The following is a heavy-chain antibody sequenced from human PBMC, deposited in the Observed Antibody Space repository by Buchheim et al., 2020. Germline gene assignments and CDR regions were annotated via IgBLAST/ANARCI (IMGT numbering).Heavy chain of an antibody. CDR1: GGSISSGDYY. Sequence: QVQLQESGPGLVTPPQTLSLTCTVSGGSISSGDYYWSWIRQPPGKGLEWIGYIYYSGRTYYTPSLKSRVTISGDTSKNQFSLKLTSVTAADTAVYYCVRDVYCSGARCYSYGMDVWGQGTT. CDR2: IYYSGRT. CDR3: VRDVYCSGARCYSYGMDV. J-gene: IGHJ6*02. D-gene: IGHD2-15*01. V-gene: IGHV4-30-4*01.